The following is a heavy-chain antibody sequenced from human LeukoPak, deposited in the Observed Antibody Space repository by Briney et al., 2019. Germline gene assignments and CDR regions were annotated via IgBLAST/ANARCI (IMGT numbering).Heavy chain of an antibody. J-gene: IGHJ3*02. CDR3: ARWSSFGDAFDI. CDR2: INHSGST. V-gene: IGHV4-34*01. Sequence: SETLTLTCAVYGGSFSGYYWSWIRQPPGKGLEWIGEINHSGSTNYNPSLKSRVTISVDTSKNQFSLKMSSVTAADTVVYYCARWSSFGDAFDIWGQGTMVTVSS. CDR1: GGSFSGYY. D-gene: IGHD3-3*01.